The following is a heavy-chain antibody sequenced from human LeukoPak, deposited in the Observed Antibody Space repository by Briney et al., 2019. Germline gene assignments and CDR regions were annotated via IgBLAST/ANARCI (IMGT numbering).Heavy chain of an antibody. J-gene: IGHJ4*02. CDR1: GFTFSNYA. D-gene: IGHD3-22*01. CDR3: ARGRGGYYDY. CDR2: ITSNGGST. V-gene: IGHV3-64*01. Sequence: GGSLRLSCAASGFTFSNYAMHWVRQAPGKGREYVSAITSNGGSTYYASSVKGRFTISRDNSKNTMYLQMGSLRAEDMAVYYCARGRGGYYDYWGQGALVTVSS.